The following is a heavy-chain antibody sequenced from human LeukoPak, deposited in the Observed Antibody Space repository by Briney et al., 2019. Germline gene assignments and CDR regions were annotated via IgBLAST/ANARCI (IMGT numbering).Heavy chain of an antibody. CDR3: ASRYYSDSSGYSFDY. CDR1: GGTFSSYT. Sequence: SVKVSCKASGGTFSSYTISWVRQAPGQGLEWMGRIIPILGIANYAQKFQGRVTITADKSTSTAYMELSSLRSEDTAVYYCASRYYSDSSGYSFDYWGQGTLVTVSS. D-gene: IGHD3-22*01. V-gene: IGHV1-69*02. J-gene: IGHJ4*02. CDR2: IIPILGIA.